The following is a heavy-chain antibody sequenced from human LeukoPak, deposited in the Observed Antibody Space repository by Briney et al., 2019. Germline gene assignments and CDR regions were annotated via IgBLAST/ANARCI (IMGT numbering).Heavy chain of an antibody. CDR3: ARDTRRVGARAAAGTVY. Sequence: ASVKVSCKASGYTFTGYYMHWVRQAPGQGLKWMGWINPNSGGTNYAQKFQGRVTMTRDTSISTAYMELSRLRSDDTAVYYCARDTRRVGARAAAGTVYWGQGTLVTVSS. V-gene: IGHV1-2*02. J-gene: IGHJ4*02. D-gene: IGHD6-13*01. CDR2: INPNSGGT. CDR1: GYTFTGYY.